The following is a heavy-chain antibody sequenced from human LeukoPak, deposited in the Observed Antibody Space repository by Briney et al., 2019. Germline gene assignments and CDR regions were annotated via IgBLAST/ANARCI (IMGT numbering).Heavy chain of an antibody. CDR3: ARGEDWYTY. CDR2: IYNSGST. D-gene: IGHD3/OR15-3a*01. J-gene: IGHJ4*02. CDR1: GVSISSYY. Sequence: PSETLSLTCTVSGVSISSYYWNWIRQPAGKGLEWIGHIYNSGSTNYNPSLKSRVTMSVDTSKNQFSLRLSSVTAADTAVYYCARGEDWYTYWGQGTLVTVSS. V-gene: IGHV4-4*07.